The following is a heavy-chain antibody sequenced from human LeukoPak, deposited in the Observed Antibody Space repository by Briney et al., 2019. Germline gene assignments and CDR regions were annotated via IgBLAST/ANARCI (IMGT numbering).Heavy chain of an antibody. V-gene: IGHV1-2*02. J-gene: IGHJ4*02. D-gene: IGHD3-10*01. CDR2: INPNSGGT. CDR3: ARGGPAGSGSYYNQY. CDR1: GYTFSGYY. Sequence: ASVTVSCKASGYTFSGYYMHWARQAPGQGLEWMGWINPNSGGTNYAQKFQGRVTMTRDTSISTAYMELSRLTSDDTAMYYCARGGPAGSGSYYNQYWGQGTLVTVSS.